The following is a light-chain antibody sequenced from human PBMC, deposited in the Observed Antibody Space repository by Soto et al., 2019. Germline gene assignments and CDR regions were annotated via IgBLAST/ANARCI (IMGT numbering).Light chain of an antibody. CDR2: EVS. Sequence: QSALTQPASVSGSPGQSITIFCSGTSSDVGAYKFVSWYRHHPGKAPQVMIYEVSNRPSGVSNRFSGSKSGNTASLTISGLQLEDEGDYYCSSYTSTSTPWVFGGGTKVTVL. J-gene: IGLJ3*02. CDR1: SSDVGAYKF. CDR3: SSYTSTSTPWV. V-gene: IGLV2-14*01.